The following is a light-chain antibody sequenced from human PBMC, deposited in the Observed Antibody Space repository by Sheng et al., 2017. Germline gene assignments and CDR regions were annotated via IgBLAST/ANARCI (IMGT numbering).Light chain of an antibody. V-gene: IGKV1-16*01. Sequence: DIQMTQSPSSLSASVGDRVTITCQASQDIRNSLNWYQHKPEKAPRLLIYAASTLQSGVPSRFSGSGSGTDFTLTISCLQSEDFATYYCQQYYSYPGTFGQGTKVEIK. CDR3: QQYYSYPGT. CDR2: AAS. J-gene: IGKJ1*01. CDR1: QDIRNS.